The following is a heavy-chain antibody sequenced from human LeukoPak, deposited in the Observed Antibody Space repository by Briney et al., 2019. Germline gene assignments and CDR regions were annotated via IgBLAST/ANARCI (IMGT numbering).Heavy chain of an antibody. J-gene: IGHJ6*02. CDR2: ISAYNGNT. V-gene: IGHV1-18*01. CDR3: AGDRPNDYYYYGMDV. Sequence: RASVKVSCTASGYTFTSYGISWVRQAPGQGLEWMGWISAYNGNTNYAQKLQGRVTMTTDTSTSTAYMELRSLRSDDTAVYYCAGDRPNDYYYYGMDVWGQGTTVTVSS. CDR1: GYTFTSYG.